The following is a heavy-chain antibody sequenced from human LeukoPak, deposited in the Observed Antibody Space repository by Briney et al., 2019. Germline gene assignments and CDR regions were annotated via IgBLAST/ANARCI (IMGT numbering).Heavy chain of an antibody. Sequence: GGSLRLSCAASGFTFSNYNMNWVPQAPGEGLEWVSYISSTSSTVYYADSVKGRFTVSRDNAKNSLYLQMNSLRDEDTAMFYCARVGDGYSVNYFDYWGQGTLVTVSS. CDR3: ARVGDGYSVNYFDY. CDR2: ISSTSSTV. D-gene: IGHD5-24*01. CDR1: GFTFSNYN. J-gene: IGHJ4*02. V-gene: IGHV3-48*02.